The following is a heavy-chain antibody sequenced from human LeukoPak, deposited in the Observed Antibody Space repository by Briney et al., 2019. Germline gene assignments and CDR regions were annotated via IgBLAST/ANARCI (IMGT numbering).Heavy chain of an antibody. CDR1: GFTFSSNA. CDR3: AKDVGSSITARRAFDY. CDR2: ISGSGAGT. D-gene: IGHD6-6*01. J-gene: IGHJ4*02. Sequence: PGGSLRLSCAASGFTFSSNAMSWVRQAPGKGLEWVSSISGSGAGTYYADSVKGRFTIYRDNSKNTLYLQMNSLRAEDTAIYYCAKDVGSSITARRAFDYWGQGSLVTVSS. V-gene: IGHV3-23*01.